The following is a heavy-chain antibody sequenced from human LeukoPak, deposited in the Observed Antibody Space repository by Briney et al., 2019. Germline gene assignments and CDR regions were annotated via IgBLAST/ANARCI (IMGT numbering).Heavy chain of an antibody. CDR2: IIPIFGTA. V-gene: IGHV1-69*13. D-gene: IGHD3-22*01. CDR1: GGTFISYA. CDR3: AMGPRKLYYYDSSDYYYFDY. Sequence: SVKVSCKASGGTFISYAISWVRQAPGQGLEWMGGIIPIFGTANYAQKFQGRVTITADESTSTAYMELSSLRSEDTAVYYCAMGPRKLYYYDSSDYYYFDYWGQGTLVTVSS. J-gene: IGHJ4*02.